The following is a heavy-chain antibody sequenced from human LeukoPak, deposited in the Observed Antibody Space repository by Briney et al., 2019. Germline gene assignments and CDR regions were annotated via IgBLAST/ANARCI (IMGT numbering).Heavy chain of an antibody. J-gene: IGHJ3*02. CDR2: ISGNGDST. V-gene: IGHV3-23*01. CDR3: AKDPIYYVTGRFDI. CDR1: GFTFSSYA. D-gene: IGHD3-10*01. Sequence: GGPLRLSCAASGFTFSSYAMSWVRQAPGKGLEWVSTISGNGDSTYYGDSVKGRFTISRDKSKNTLYLQMNSLRAEDTAVYYCAKDPIYYVTGRFDIWGQGTMVTVSA.